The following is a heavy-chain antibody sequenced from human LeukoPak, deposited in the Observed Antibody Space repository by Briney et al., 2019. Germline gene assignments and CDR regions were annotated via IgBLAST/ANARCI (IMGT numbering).Heavy chain of an antibody. D-gene: IGHD6-19*01. CDR2: ISGSGGST. CDR1: GFTFISYA. J-gene: IGHJ4*02. V-gene: IGHV3-23*01. CDR3: AKQLPAAGTFDY. Sequence: TGGSLRLSCAASGFTFISYAMSWVRQAPGKGLEWVSAISGSGGSTYYADSVKGRFTISRDNSKNTLYLQMNSLRAEDTAVYYCAKQLPAAGTFDYWGQGTLVTVSS.